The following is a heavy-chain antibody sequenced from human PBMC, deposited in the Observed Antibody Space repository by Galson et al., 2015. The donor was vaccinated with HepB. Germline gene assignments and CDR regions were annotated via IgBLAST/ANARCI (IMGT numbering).Heavy chain of an antibody. V-gene: IGHV3-30*18. CDR1: GFTFSSYG. J-gene: IGHJ6*02. Sequence: SLRLSCAASGFTFSSYGMHWVRQAPGKGLEWVAVISYDGSNKYYADSVKGRFTISRDNSKNTLYLQMNSLRAEDTAVYYCAKDQWEIQLPITTQYGMDVWGQGTTVTVSS. CDR3: AKDQWEIQLPITTQYGMDV. D-gene: IGHD5-18*01. CDR2: ISYDGSNK.